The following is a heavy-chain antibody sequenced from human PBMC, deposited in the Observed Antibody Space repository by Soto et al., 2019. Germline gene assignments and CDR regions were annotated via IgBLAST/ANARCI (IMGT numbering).Heavy chain of an antibody. CDR2: IHAGNGNT. V-gene: IGHV1-3*01. CDR1: GYTFTAYS. Sequence: ASVKVSCKASGYTFTAYSMHWVRQAPGQRLEWMGWIHAGNGNTKYSHKFQGRVTITRDTSTSTAYMEMSSLTFEDTAVYYCARDWVVSSSWTFFNYGRGVWGQGKRVTVS. D-gene: IGHD6-13*01. J-gene: IGHJ6*02. CDR3: ARDWVVSSSWTFFNYGRGV.